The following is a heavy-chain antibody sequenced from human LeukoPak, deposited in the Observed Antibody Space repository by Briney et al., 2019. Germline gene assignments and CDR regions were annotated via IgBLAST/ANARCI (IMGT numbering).Heavy chain of an antibody. CDR1: GFTFSSYW. V-gene: IGHV3-7*03. CDR3: AKAVVIVPTATPSDY. J-gene: IGHJ4*02. D-gene: IGHD2-2*01. Sequence: GGSLRLSCAASGFTFSSYWMSWVRQAPGKGLEWVANIKQDGSEKYYVDSVKGRFTISRDNSKNTLYMQMNSLRAEDTAVYYYAKAVVIVPTATPSDYWGQGTLVTVSS. CDR2: IKQDGSEK.